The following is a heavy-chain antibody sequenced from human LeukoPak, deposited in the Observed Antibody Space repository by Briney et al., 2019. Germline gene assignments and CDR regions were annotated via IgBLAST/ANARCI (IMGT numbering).Heavy chain of an antibody. CDR1: GYTFTSYG. CDR2: ISAYNGNT. J-gene: IGHJ4*02. D-gene: IGHD3-10*01. Sequence: ASVKVSCKASGYTFTSYGISWVRQAPGQGLEWMGWISAYNGNTNYAQKLQGRVTMTTDTSTSTAYVELRSLRSDDTAVYYCARDFSVRGVMGGYWGQGTLVTVSS. V-gene: IGHV1-18*04. CDR3: ARDFSVRGVMGGY.